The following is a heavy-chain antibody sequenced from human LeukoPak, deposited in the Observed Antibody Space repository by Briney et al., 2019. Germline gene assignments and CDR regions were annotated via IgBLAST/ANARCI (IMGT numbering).Heavy chain of an antibody. CDR1: GFTFSSYA. Sequence: GESLRLSCAASGFTFSSYAMSWVRQAPRKGLEWVSGISTSGGSSSYADSVKGRFTISRDNPRNTLYMQMNSLRAEDTALYYCAIMHPYYDGSGYWVQWGQGTLVTVSS. J-gene: IGHJ4*02. V-gene: IGHV3-23*01. CDR2: ISTSGGSS. CDR3: AIMHPYYDGSGYWVQ. D-gene: IGHD3-22*01.